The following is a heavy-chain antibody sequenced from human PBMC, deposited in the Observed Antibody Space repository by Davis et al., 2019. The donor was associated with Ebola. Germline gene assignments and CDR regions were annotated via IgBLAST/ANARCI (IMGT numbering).Heavy chain of an antibody. CDR1: EFTFNKYA. D-gene: IGHD2-15*01. CDR3: AKDLWDFRVVAAGY. Sequence: GGSLRLSCAASEFTFNKYAMHWVRQAPGKGLEWVAIISYDGSTEYYADSVKGRFTISRDNSKNTLYLQMNSLRAEDTAVYYCAKDLWDFRVVAAGYWGQGTLVTVSS. V-gene: IGHV3-30-3*01. CDR2: ISYDGSTE. J-gene: IGHJ4*02.